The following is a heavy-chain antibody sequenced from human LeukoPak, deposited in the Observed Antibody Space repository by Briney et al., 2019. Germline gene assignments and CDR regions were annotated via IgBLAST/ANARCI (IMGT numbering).Heavy chain of an antibody. CDR1: GFTFSSYA. V-gene: IGHV3-30-3*01. D-gene: IGHD6-13*01. Sequence: GRSLRLSCAASGFTFSSYAMHWVRQAPGKGLEWVAVISYDGSNKYYADSVKGRFTISRDNSKNTLYLQMNSLRAEDTAVHYCARGTGSSSWYGGFDYWGQGTLVTVSS. CDR2: ISYDGSNK. J-gene: IGHJ4*02. CDR3: ARGTGSSSWYGGFDY.